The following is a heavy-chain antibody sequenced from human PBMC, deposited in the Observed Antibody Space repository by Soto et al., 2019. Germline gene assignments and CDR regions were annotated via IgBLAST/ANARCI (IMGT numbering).Heavy chain of an antibody. CDR2: ISGNAVNT. J-gene: IGHJ5*02. V-gene: IGHV3-23*01. CDR1: GFTVSNYA. CDR3: AKGAAGPNWFDP. Sequence: GGSPRLSCAASGFTVSNYAMGWVRQAPGRGLEWVSAISGNAVNTYYADSVKGRFTISRDNSKNTLYLQMNSLRAEDTAVYYCAKGAAGPNWFDPWGQGTLVTVSS. D-gene: IGHD6-13*01.